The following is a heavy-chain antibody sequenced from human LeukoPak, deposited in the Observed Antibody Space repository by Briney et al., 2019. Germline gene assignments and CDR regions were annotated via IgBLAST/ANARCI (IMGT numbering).Heavy chain of an antibody. CDR3: ARHPPYGSRSWGSYYFDY. CDR1: GGSISSYY. Sequence: PSETLSLTCTVSGGSISSYYWSWIRQPAGKGLEWIGRIYTSGSTNYNPSLKSRVTMSVDTSKNQFSPKLSPVTAADTAVYYCARHPPYGSRSWGSYYFDYWGQGTLVTVSS. V-gene: IGHV4-4*07. J-gene: IGHJ4*02. CDR2: IYTSGST. D-gene: IGHD3-10*01.